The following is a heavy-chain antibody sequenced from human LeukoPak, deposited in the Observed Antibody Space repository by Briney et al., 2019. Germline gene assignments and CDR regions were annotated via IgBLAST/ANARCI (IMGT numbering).Heavy chain of an antibody. Sequence: ASVKVSCKASGYTFTGYYMHWVRQAPGQGLEWMGWINPNSGGTNYAQKFQGRVTMTRDTSISTAYMELGRLRSDDTAVYYCARDTTGYSSGWYDYWGQGTLVTVSS. CDR1: GYTFTGYY. CDR3: ARDTTGYSSGWYDY. D-gene: IGHD6-19*01. CDR2: INPNSGGT. J-gene: IGHJ4*02. V-gene: IGHV1-2*02.